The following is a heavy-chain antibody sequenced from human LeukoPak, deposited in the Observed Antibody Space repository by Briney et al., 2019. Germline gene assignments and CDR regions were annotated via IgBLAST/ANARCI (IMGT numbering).Heavy chain of an antibody. CDR1: GFTFSSYW. J-gene: IGHJ6*03. CDR2: IKQDGSEK. CDR3: ARLHYDFWSGYPYYYYYMDV. D-gene: IGHD3-3*01. V-gene: IGHV3-7*01. Sequence: TGGSLRLSCAASGFTFSSYWMSWVRQAPGKGLEWVANIKQDGSEKYYVDSVKGRFTISRDNAKNSLYLQMNSLRAEDTAVYYCARLHYDFWSGYPYYYYYMDVWGKGTTVTVSS.